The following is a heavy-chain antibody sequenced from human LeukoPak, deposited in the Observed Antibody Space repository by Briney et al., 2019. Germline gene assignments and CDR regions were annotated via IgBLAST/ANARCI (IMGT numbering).Heavy chain of an antibody. J-gene: IGHJ4*02. Sequence: GGSLRLSCAASGFTFSSFSMNWVRQAPGKGLEWLSYISISGSTIYYADSVKGRFTISRDNAKNSLYLQMNSLRAEDTAVYYCARLHGAYPLDYGGQGTLVTVSS. CDR1: GFTFSSFS. CDR3: ARLHGAYPLDY. V-gene: IGHV3-48*01. D-gene: IGHD4/OR15-4a*01. CDR2: ISISGSTI.